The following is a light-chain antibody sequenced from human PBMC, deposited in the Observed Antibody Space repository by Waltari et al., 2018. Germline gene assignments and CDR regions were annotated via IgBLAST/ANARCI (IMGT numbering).Light chain of an antibody. CDR2: VAS. J-gene: IGKJ4*01. CDR3: QQRRNWPLT. CDR1: QSVGTY. V-gene: IGKV3-11*01. Sequence: EIVLTQSPAVLSFSPGERATLSCRASQSVGTYLAWYQQRPGQSPRLLIYVASYRATGIPARFSGSGSETDFTLTISSLQPEDFAVYYCQQRRNWPLTFGGGTRVQI.